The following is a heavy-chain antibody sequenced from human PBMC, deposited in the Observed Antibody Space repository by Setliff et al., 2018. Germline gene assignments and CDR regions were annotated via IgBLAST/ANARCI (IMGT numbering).Heavy chain of an antibody. D-gene: IGHD2-15*01. CDR1: GFIFSGYW. Sequence: GGSLRLSCAASGFIFSGYWMHWVRQAPGKGLEWVSYISSSGSTIYYADSVKGRFTISRDNAKNSLYLQMNSLRADDTAVYYCTRDYGFCSGGSCSYYGMDVWGQGTTVTVSS. J-gene: IGHJ6*02. CDR3: TRDYGFCSGGSCSYYGMDV. V-gene: IGHV3-48*04. CDR2: ISSSGSTI.